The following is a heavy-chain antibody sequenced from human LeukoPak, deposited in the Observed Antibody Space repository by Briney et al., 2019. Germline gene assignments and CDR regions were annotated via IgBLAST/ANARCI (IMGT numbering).Heavy chain of an antibody. V-gene: IGHV4-4*07. CDR2: VYTSGGI. CDR3: AGRDY. J-gene: IGHJ4*02. CDR1: GGSISDYY. D-gene: IGHD1-26*01. Sequence: SETLSLTCTVSGGSISDYYWSWIRQPAEKGLECIGRVYTSGGIDYNPSFKSRVTLSVDKSKNQFVLKSTSATAADTAVYYCAGRDYWGQGTLVTVSS.